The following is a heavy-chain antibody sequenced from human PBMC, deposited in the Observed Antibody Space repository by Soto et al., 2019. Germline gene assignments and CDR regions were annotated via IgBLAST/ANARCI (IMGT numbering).Heavy chain of an antibody. V-gene: IGHV1-18*01. Sequence: ASVKVSCKASGYTFTSYGISWVRQAPGQGLEWMGWISAYNGNTNYAQKLQGRVTITTDTSASTAYMELRSLTSDDTAVYFCARDWKGAEGFDPWGQGTLVTVSS. CDR1: GYTFTSYG. D-gene: IGHD1-1*01. CDR3: ARDWKGAEGFDP. CDR2: ISAYNGNT. J-gene: IGHJ5*02.